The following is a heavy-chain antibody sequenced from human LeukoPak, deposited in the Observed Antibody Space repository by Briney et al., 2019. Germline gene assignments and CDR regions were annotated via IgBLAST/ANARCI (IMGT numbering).Heavy chain of an antibody. CDR3: ARLKAQYCSGGSCYKDAFDI. D-gene: IGHD2-15*01. CDR1: GYTFTTYW. V-gene: IGHV5-51*01. J-gene: IGHJ3*02. CDR2: IYPGDSDT. Sequence: GESLKISCKGSGYTFTTYWIGWVRQMPGKGLEWMGIIYPGDSDTRYSPSFQGQVTISAGKSISTAYLQWTSLKASDTAMYYCARLKAQYCSGGSCYKDAFDIWGQGTMVTVSS.